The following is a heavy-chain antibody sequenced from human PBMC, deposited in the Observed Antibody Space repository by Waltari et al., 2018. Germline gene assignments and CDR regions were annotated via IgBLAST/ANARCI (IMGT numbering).Heavy chain of an antibody. Sequence: EVQLVQSGAEVKKPGATVKISGKVSGYTFTDYYMHWGHQAPGKGLEWMGLVDPEDGETIYAEKFQGRVTITADTSTDTAYMELSSLRSEDTAVYYCATEARITMIVEAPRWFDPWGQGTLVTVSS. D-gene: IGHD3-22*01. CDR3: ATEARITMIVEAPRWFDP. CDR1: GYTFTDYY. J-gene: IGHJ5*02. V-gene: IGHV1-69-2*01. CDR2: VDPEDGET.